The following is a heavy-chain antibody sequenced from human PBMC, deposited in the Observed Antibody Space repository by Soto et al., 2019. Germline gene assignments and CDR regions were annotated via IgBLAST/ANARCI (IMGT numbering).Heavy chain of an antibody. Sequence: VGSLRLSCAASGFTFSSYAMSWVRQAPGKGLEWVSAISGSGGSTYYADSVKGRFTISRDNSKNTLYLQMNSLRAEDTAVYYCAKDRTYSSSFRNDWFDPWGQGTLVTVSS. J-gene: IGHJ5*02. CDR1: GFTFSSYA. CDR3: AKDRTYSSSFRNDWFDP. D-gene: IGHD6-6*01. CDR2: ISGSGGST. V-gene: IGHV3-23*01.